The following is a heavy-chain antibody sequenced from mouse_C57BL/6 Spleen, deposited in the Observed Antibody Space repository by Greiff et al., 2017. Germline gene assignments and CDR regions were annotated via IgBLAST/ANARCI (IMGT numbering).Heavy chain of an antibody. Sequence: QVQLQQSGTELVKPGASVKLSCKASGYTFTSYWMHWVKQRPGQGLEWIGNINPSNGGTNYNEKFKSKATLTVDKSSSTAYMQLSSLTSEDSAVYYCARSPITTVVEFFDYWGQGTTLTVSS. CDR3: ARSPITTVVEFFDY. D-gene: IGHD1-1*01. CDR2: INPSNGGT. J-gene: IGHJ2*01. V-gene: IGHV1-53*01. CDR1: GYTFTSYW.